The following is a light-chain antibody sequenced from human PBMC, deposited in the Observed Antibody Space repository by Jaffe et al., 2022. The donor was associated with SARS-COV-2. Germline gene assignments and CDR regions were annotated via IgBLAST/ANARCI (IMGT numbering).Light chain of an antibody. CDR2: GNS. Sequence: QSVLTQPPSVSGAPGQRVTISCTGSSSNIGAGYDVYWYQQLPGLGPKLLIYGNSNRPSGVPDRFSGSKSGTSASLAITGLQAEDEADYYCQSYDSSLSGVVFGGGTKLTVL. J-gene: IGLJ2*01. CDR1: SSNIGAGYD. CDR3: QSYDSSLSGVV. V-gene: IGLV1-40*01.